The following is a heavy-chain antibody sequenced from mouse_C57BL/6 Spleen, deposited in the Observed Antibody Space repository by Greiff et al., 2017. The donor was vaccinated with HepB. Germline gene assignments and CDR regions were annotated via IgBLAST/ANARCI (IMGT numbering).Heavy chain of an antibody. V-gene: IGHV3-6*01. CDR1: GYSITSGYY. CDR3: ARDYYGSSYVGAWFAY. Sequence: EVQRVESGPGLVKPSQSLSLTCSVTGYSITSGYYWNWIRQFPGNKLEWMGYISYDGSNNYNPSLKNRISITRDTSKNQFFLKLNSVTTEDTATYYCARDYYGSSYVGAWFAYWGQGTLVTVSA. CDR2: ISYDGSN. D-gene: IGHD1-1*01. J-gene: IGHJ3*01.